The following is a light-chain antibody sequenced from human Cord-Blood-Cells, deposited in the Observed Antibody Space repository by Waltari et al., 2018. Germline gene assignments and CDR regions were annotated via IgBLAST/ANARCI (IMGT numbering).Light chain of an antibody. Sequence: DIQLTQSPSFLSASVGDRVTITCRASQAISSYLAWYQQKPGKAPKLLIYAASTLQSGVPSRFSGSGSGTEFTLTISSLQPEDSATYYCQQLNSYRTFGQGTKVEIK. CDR2: AAS. V-gene: IGKV1-9*01. J-gene: IGKJ1*01. CDR3: QQLNSYRT. CDR1: QAISSY.